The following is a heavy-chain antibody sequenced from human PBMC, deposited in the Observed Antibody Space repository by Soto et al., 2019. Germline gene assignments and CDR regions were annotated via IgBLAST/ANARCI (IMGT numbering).Heavy chain of an antibody. CDR1: GYTFTSYA. V-gene: IGHV1-3*01. CDR2: INAGNGNT. D-gene: IGHD6-19*01. J-gene: IGHJ4*02. Sequence: ASVKVSCKASGYTFTSYAMHLVRQAPGQRLEWMGWINAGNGNTKYSQKFQGRVTITRDTSASTVYMELSSLRSEDTAVYYCARVSGWYFLDYWGQGTLVTVSS. CDR3: ARVSGWYFLDY.